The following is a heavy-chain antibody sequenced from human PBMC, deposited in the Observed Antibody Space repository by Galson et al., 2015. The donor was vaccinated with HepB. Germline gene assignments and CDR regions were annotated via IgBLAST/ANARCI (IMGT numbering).Heavy chain of an antibody. CDR2: IYPGDSDT. J-gene: IGHJ4*02. V-gene: IGHV5-51*01. CDR3: ARQARYYDSSGYYYPYYFDY. D-gene: IGHD3-22*01. Sequence: QSGAEMKKPGESLKISCKGSGCSFTSYWIGWVRQMPGKGLEWMGIIYPGDSDTRYSPSFQGQVTISADKSISTAYLQWSSLKASDTAMYYCARQARYYDSSGYYYPYYFDYWGQGTLVTVSS. CDR1: GCSFTSYW.